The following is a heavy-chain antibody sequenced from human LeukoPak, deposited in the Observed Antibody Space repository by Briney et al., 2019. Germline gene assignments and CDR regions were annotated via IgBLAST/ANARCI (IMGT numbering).Heavy chain of an antibody. D-gene: IGHD3-22*01. Sequence: GGSLRLSCAASGFIFNSYGMHWVGQAPGKGLEWVAFIRYDGSNKYYADSVKGRFTTSRDNSKNTLYLQMNSLRVEDTAVYYCATLPYYYDSSGSYYFDYWGQGTLVTVSS. J-gene: IGHJ4*02. CDR3: ATLPYYYDSSGSYYFDY. V-gene: IGHV3-30*02. CDR2: IRYDGSNK. CDR1: GFIFNSYG.